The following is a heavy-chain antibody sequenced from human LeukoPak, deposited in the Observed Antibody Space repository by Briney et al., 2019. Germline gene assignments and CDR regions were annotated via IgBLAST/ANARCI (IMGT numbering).Heavy chain of an antibody. CDR3: AREEQWSPDFFDY. CDR2: ISSSSSYI. Sequence: GGSLRLSCAASGFTFSSYSMNWVRQAPGKGLEWVSSISSSSSYIYYADSVKGRFTISRDNAKNSLYLQMNSLRAEDTAVYYYAREEQWSPDFFDYWGQGTLVTVSS. V-gene: IGHV3-21*01. D-gene: IGHD6-19*01. J-gene: IGHJ4*02. CDR1: GFTFSSYS.